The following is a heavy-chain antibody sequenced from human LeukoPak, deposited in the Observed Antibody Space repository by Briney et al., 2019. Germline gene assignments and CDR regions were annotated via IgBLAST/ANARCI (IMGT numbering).Heavy chain of an antibody. CDR2: VNHSGST. J-gene: IGHJ4*02. CDR3: ARVSGLAFGEFFLPY. D-gene: IGHD3-10*01. Sequence: SETLSLTCAVYGGSFSDYYWSWIRQPPGKGLEWIGEVNHSGSTNYNPSLKSRVTISADTSKNQFSLKLTSVIVADTAVYYCARVSGLAFGEFFLPYWGRGTPVTVSP. V-gene: IGHV4-34*01. CDR1: GGSFSDYY.